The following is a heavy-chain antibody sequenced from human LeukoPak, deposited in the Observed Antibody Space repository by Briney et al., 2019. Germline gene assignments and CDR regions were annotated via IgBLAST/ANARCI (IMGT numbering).Heavy chain of an antibody. V-gene: IGHV1-69*06. D-gene: IGHD3-10*01. Sequence: SVKVSCKASGGTFSSYAISWVRQAPGQGLEWMGGIIPIFGTANYAQKFQGRVTITADKSTSTAYMELSSLRSEDTAVYYCARFRAGVGEPYGDYWGQGTLVTVSS. J-gene: IGHJ4*02. CDR2: IIPIFGTA. CDR1: GGTFSSYA. CDR3: ARFRAGVGEPYGDY.